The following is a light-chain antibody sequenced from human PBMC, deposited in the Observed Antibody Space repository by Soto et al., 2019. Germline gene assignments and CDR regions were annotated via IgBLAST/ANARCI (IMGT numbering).Light chain of an antibody. CDR2: RAS. J-gene: IGKJ1*01. V-gene: IGKV3-15*01. CDR1: QSVSSSY. CDR3: QQYNKWPPWS. Sequence: EIVLTQSPGTLSLSPGVRATLSCRAGQSVSSSYLAWYQQRPGQAPRLLIYRASTRATDIPARFSGSGSGTEFTLTISSLQSEDFAVYYCQQYNKWPPWSFGQGTKVDIK.